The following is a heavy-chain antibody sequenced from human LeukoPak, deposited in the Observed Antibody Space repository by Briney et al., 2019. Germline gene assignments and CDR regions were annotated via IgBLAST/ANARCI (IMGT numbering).Heavy chain of an antibody. CDR3: ARGTESSVRY. Sequence: ASVKVSCKASGYTFTSYGITWVRQAPGQGLEWMGWINTYNGNTKYAQKLQGRVTATADTSTSTAYLDLRSLRSDDTAVYYCARGTESSVRYWGQGTLVTVSS. J-gene: IGHJ4*02. D-gene: IGHD6-25*01. CDR2: INTYNGNT. CDR1: GYTFTSYG. V-gene: IGHV1-18*01.